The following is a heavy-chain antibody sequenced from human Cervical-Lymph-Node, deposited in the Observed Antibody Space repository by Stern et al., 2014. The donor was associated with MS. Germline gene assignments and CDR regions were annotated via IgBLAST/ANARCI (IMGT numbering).Heavy chain of an antibody. CDR2: IYPGDSDT. D-gene: IGHD1-26*01. CDR1: GYNFPSYW. J-gene: IGHJ4*02. CDR3: ARRETGSYYVNY. Sequence: DQLVQSGAEVKKPGESLKISCKGSGYNFPSYWIAWVRQMPGKGLEWMGIIYPGDSDTRYNPSVQGQVTISADKSINTAYLQWSSLQASDTAMYYCARRETGSYYVNYWGQGTLVTVSS. V-gene: IGHV5-51*01.